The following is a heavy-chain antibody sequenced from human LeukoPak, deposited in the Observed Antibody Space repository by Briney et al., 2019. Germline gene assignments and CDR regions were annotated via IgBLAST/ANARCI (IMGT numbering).Heavy chain of an antibody. J-gene: IGHJ4*02. CDR2: IYPSDSDT. Sequence: GESLKISCKASGYSFTNYWIGWVRQMPGKGLEWMGIIYPSDSDTRYSPSLQGQVTISADKSISTAYLQWSSLKASDTAIYYCARQTTVDIVAYTDYWGQGTLVTVSS. V-gene: IGHV5-51*01. D-gene: IGHD5-12*01. CDR1: GYSFTNYW. CDR3: ARQTTVDIVAYTDY.